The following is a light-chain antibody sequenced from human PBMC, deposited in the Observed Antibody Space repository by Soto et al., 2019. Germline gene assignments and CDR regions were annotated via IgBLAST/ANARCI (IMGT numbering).Light chain of an antibody. CDR1: QSVSSY. CDR3: QQRSNV. V-gene: IGKV3-11*01. CDR2: DAS. J-gene: IGKJ4*01. Sequence: EIVLTQPPATLSLSPGERATLSCRASQSVSSYLAWYQQKPGQAPRLLIYDASNRATGIPARFSGSGSGTDFTLTISSLEPEDFAVYYCQQRSNVFGGGTKVDIK.